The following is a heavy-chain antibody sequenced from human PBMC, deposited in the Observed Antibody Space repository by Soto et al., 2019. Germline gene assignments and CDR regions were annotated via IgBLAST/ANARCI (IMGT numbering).Heavy chain of an antibody. J-gene: IGHJ5*02. CDR1: GYTFTSYY. D-gene: IGHD3-3*01. CDR3: ARDPIDFWSGQLTTFDP. CDR2: INPISAYT. V-gene: IGHV1-46*03. Sequence: QVQLVQSGAEMKKPGASVKISCKASGYTFTSYYLHWLRQAPGQGLEWMGIINPISAYTTYAQKFQGRVTMTRDTSTSTVTMEVSGLRSEDTAVYYCARDPIDFWSGQLTTFDPWGQGTLITVSS.